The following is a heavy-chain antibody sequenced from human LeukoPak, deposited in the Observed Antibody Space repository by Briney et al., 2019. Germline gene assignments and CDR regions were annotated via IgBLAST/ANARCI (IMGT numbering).Heavy chain of an antibody. Sequence: GEPLRLSCAASGFTFSSYSMNSVRQAPGKGLEWVSSISSSSSYIYYSDSVKGRFTISRDNAKNSLYLQMNSLRAEDTAVYYCARDRYDILTGDLEYYFDYWGQGSLVTVSS. CDR1: GFTFSSYS. D-gene: IGHD3-9*01. CDR2: ISSSSSYI. J-gene: IGHJ4*02. CDR3: ARDRYDILTGDLEYYFDY. V-gene: IGHV3-21*01.